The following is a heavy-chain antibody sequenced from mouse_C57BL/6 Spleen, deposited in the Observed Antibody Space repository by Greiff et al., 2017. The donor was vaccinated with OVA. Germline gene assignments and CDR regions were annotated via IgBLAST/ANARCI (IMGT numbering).Heavy chain of an antibody. CDR1: GHTFTSYW. D-gene: IGHD1-1*01. CDR2: INPSSGYT. Sequence: VQLQQSGADLAKPGASVKLSCKASGHTFTSYWMHWVKQRPGQGLEWIGYINPSSGYTKYNQKFKDKATLTADKSSSTAYMQLSSLTSEDSAVYYCANYYGSSYPFDYWGQGTTLTVSS. J-gene: IGHJ2*01. CDR3: ANYYGSSYPFDY. V-gene: IGHV1-7*01.